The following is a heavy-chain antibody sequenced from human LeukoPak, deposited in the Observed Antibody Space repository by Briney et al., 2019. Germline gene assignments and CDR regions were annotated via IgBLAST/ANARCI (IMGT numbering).Heavy chain of an antibody. V-gene: IGHV3-7*03. CDR3: GRSVAAPADY. D-gene: IGHD6-6*01. Sequence: GGSLRLSCATSGFTLSNVWMSWVRQAPGKGLEWVGNIRGDGSVKFYLDSVKGRFTISRDNTNSVSLQKNNLKAEDTAVYYCGRSVAAPADYWGQGTLVIVSS. J-gene: IGHJ4*02. CDR1: GFTLSNVW. CDR2: IRGDGSVK.